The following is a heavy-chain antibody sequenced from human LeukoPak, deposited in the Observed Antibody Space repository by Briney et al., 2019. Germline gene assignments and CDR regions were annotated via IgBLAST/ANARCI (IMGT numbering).Heavy chain of an antibody. J-gene: IGHJ4*02. CDR2: IKQDGSEK. CDR1: GFTFTNYW. D-gene: IGHD6-19*01. Sequence: GGSLRLSCAASGFTFTNYWMGWVRQAPGKGLEWVANIKQDGSEKYFVHSVKDRSAISRDNANHSLYLQMNNLRAEDTAVYYCAKPKSGESGWYVPDYFDDWGQGTLVTVSS. CDR3: AKPKSGESGWYVPDYFDD. V-gene: IGHV3-7*01.